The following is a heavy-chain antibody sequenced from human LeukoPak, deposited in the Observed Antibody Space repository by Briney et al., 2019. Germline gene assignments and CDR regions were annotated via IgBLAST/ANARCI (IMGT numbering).Heavy chain of an antibody. CDR3: ARVRCSYASGYYYYMDV. CDR2: IYYSGST. V-gene: IGHV4-39*07. J-gene: IGHJ6*03. CDR1: GGSISSSSYY. Sequence: SETLSLTCTVSGGSISSSSYYWGWIRQPPGKGLEWIGSIYYSGSTYYNPSLKRRVTISVDTSKNQFSLKLSSVTAADTAVYYCARVRCSYASGYYYYMDVWGKGTTVTVSS. D-gene: IGHD5-18*01.